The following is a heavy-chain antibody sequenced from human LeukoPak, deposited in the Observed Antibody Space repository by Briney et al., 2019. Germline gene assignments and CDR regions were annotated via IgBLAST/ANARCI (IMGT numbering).Heavy chain of an antibody. Sequence: SETLSLTCTVSGGSISSSSYYWGWIRQPPGKGLEWIGSIYYSGSTYYNPSLKSRVTISVDTSKNQFSLKLSSVTAADTAVYYCARVRIGDFADLNWFDPWGQGTLVTVSS. V-gene: IGHV4-39*07. J-gene: IGHJ5*02. CDR2: IYYSGST. CDR1: GGSISSSSYY. CDR3: ARVRIGDFADLNWFDP. D-gene: IGHD3-16*01.